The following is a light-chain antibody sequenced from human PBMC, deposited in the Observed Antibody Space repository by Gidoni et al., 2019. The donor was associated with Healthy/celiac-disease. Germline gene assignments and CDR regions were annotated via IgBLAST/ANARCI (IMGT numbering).Light chain of an antibody. CDR2: EVS. V-gene: IGLV2-8*01. CDR1: SSDVGGYNY. Sequence: QSALTQPPSASGSPGQSVTISCTGTSSDVGGYNYVAWYQQHPGKAPKHMIYEVSKRPSGVADRFSGAKSGNTASLTVSALQAEDEADYYCSSYAGSNNFVVFGGGTKLTVL. J-gene: IGLJ2*01. CDR3: SSYAGSNNFVV.